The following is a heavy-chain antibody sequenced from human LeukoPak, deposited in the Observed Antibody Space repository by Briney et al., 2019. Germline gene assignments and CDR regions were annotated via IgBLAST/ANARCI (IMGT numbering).Heavy chain of an antibody. V-gene: IGHV1-18*01. Sequence: GASVKVSCKASGYSSSNYGISWVRQAPGQGLEWMGWIHIYRGNTNYAQKFQGRVTMTTDTSTSTAYMELRSLRSDDTAVYYCARQAELVHRYDTDCWGQGTLVTVSS. CDR2: IHIYRGNT. D-gene: IGHD3-22*01. CDR1: GYSSSNYG. J-gene: IGHJ4*02. CDR3: ARQAELVHRYDTDC.